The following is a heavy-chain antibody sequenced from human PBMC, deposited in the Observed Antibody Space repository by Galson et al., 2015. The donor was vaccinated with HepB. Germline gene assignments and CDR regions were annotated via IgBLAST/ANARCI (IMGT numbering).Heavy chain of an antibody. V-gene: IGHV1-69*04. CDR3: ARDRPSGGYSYGNNWFDP. J-gene: IGHJ5*02. D-gene: IGHD5-18*01. CDR2: IIPILGIA. CDR1: GGTFSSYT. Sequence: SVKVSCKASGGTFSSYTISWVRQASGQGLEWMGRIIPILGIASYAQKFQGRVTITADKSTSTAYMELSSLRSEDTAVYYCARDRPSGGYSYGNNWFDPWGQGTLVTVSS.